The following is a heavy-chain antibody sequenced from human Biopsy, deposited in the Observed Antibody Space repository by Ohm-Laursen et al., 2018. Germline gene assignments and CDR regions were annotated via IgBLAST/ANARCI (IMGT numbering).Heavy chain of an antibody. D-gene: IGHD2-2*02. CDR2: VNHSGST. J-gene: IGHJ6*02. CDR3: ARGLPKTKYTTAWYGLATYPKPSGYYYWGLDV. V-gene: IGHV4-34*01. Sequence: SETLSLTCAVFGSSFNDYSWTWIRQSPGRGLEWIGEVNHSGSTKYRPSLESRVTISGDTSRNQFFLRLTSVTAADTAVYYCARGLPKTKYTTAWYGLATYPKPSGYYYWGLDVWGQGTTVIVSS. CDR1: GSSFNDYS.